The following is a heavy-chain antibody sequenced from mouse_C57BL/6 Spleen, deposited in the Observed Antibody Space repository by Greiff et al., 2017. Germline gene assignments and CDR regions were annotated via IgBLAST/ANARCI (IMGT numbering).Heavy chain of an antibody. J-gene: IGHJ2*01. D-gene: IGHD2-10*02. CDR2: ISYDGSN. Sequence: EVQLQESGPGLVKPSPSLSLTCSVTGYSITSGYYWNWIRQFPGNKLEWMGYISYDGSNNYNPSLKNLISITRDTSTNQFFLKLNTVTTEDTATYYSARVWYAGGFDYWGQGTTLTVSS. CDR3: ARVWYAGGFDY. V-gene: IGHV3-6*01. CDR1: GYSITSGYY.